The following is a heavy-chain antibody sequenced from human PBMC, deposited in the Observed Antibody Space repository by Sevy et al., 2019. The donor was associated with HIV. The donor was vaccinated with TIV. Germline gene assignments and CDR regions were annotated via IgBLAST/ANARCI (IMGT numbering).Heavy chain of an antibody. J-gene: IGHJ4*02. V-gene: IGHV3-7*01. D-gene: IGHD3-3*01. CDR2: ISEDGSQQ. CDR1: GFTFASYW. Sequence: GESLKISCAVSGFTFASYWMNWVRQAPGKGLEWVALISEDGSQQYYVGSVRGRFTISRDNAKTSMYLEMSSPRVEDTAIYYCARDWSLDYWGQGALVTVSS. CDR3: ARDWSLDY.